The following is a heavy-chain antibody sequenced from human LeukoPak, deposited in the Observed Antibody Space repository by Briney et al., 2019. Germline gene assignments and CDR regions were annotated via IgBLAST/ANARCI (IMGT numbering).Heavy chain of an antibody. V-gene: IGHV6-1*01. J-gene: IGHJ3*02. Sequence: SQTLSLTCAISGDILSANGAAWNWIRQSPSRGLEWLGRTYYRSKWYNDYAVSMKSRITINPDTSKNQFSLQLNSVTPEDTAVYYCARVPYYDFQADAFDIWGQGTMVTVSS. CDR2: TYYRSKWYN. CDR3: ARVPYYDFQADAFDI. D-gene: IGHD3-3*01. CDR1: GDILSANGAA.